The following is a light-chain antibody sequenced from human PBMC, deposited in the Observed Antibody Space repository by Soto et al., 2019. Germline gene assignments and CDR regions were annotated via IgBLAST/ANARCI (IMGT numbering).Light chain of an antibody. CDR1: QSVAISY. CDR3: QQYGRSPWT. V-gene: IGKV3-20*01. CDR2: GAS. Sequence: ETVLTQSPGTLSLSPGERATLSCRASQSVAISYLAWYQQKPGQAPRLLIYGASSRATGIPDRFSGSGSGTDFTLTISRLEPEDFAVYYGQQYGRSPWTFGQGTKV. J-gene: IGKJ1*01.